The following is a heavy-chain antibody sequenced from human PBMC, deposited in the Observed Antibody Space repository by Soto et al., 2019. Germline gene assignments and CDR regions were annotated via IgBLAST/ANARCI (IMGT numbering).Heavy chain of an antibody. CDR1: GFKFSNYA. Sequence: GWSLRLSCAASGFKFSNYAMSWVRQAPGKGLEWVSLISATGGGTYYADSVKGRFTISRDNSHNTLYLQVHSLTAEDTAVYYCAKDRRAGGNSAFYFDFWGQGAQVTVSS. V-gene: IGHV3-23*01. J-gene: IGHJ4*02. CDR3: AKDRRAGGNSAFYFDF. D-gene: IGHD3-16*01. CDR2: ISATGGGT.